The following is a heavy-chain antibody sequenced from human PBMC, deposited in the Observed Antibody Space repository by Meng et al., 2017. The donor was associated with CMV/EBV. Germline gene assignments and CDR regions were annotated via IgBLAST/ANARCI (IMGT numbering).Heavy chain of an antibody. V-gene: IGHV3-23*01. D-gene: IGHD1-26*01. CDR2: ISATGGTT. CDR1: GFTFSSHA. Sequence: GESLKISCAASGFTFSSHAMSWVRQAPGKGLDWVSYISATGGTTYYADSAKGRFTISRDNSKSTLYLQMNSLRAEDTGVFYCAKDDEVGAFDYWGQGTLVTVSS. J-gene: IGHJ4*02. CDR3: AKDDEVGAFDY.